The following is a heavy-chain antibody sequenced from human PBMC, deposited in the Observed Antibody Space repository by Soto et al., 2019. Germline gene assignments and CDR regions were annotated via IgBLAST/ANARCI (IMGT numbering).Heavy chain of an antibody. CDR3: ARDRYGGNWCDAFAI. J-gene: IGHJ3*02. CDR1: GYSFTSKS. CDR2: ISPYNGRT. V-gene: IGHV1-18*01. Sequence: QAQLVQSGAEVKKPGASVTISCKASGYSFTSKSLIWVRQAPGHGLEWLGWISPYNGRTEYADHVQGRVTMTRDTSTSTAHMELRSLRSDDTAVYYCARDRYGGNWCDAFAIWGQGTMVTVSS. D-gene: IGHD2-21*01.